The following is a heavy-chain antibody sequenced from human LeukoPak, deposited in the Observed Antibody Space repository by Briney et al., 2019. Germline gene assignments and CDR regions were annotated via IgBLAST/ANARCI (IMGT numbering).Heavy chain of an antibody. V-gene: IGHV3-23*01. CDR1: GFTFTSYA. CDR2: ISGSGGST. CDR3: AKTAGIAAAADFDY. Sequence: GGSLRLSCAACGFTFTSYAMRGVRQAPGKGVEWVSAISGSGGSTYFADSVKGGFTIYRENSKNTVYVQMNSLRAEDTALYYCAKTAGIAAAADFDYWGQGTLVTVSS. D-gene: IGHD6-13*01. J-gene: IGHJ4*02.